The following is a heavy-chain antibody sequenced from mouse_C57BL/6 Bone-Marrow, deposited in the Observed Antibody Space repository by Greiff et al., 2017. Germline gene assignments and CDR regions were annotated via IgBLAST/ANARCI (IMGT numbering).Heavy chain of an antibody. D-gene: IGHD6-1*01. J-gene: IGHJ2*01. CDR3: ARGEDSRGYFDY. CDR1: GFTFSDYY. Sequence: EVQVVESEGGLVQPGSSMKLSCTASGFTFSDYYMAWVRQVPEKGLEWVANINYDGSSTYYLDSLKSRFIISRDNAKNILYLQMSSLKSEDTATYYCARGEDSRGYFDYWGQGTTLTVSS. CDR2: INYDGSST. V-gene: IGHV5-16*01.